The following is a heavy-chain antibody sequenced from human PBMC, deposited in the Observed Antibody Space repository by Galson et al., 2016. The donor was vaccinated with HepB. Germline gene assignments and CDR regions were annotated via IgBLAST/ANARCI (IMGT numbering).Heavy chain of an antibody. Sequence: SVKVSCKASGRTLTSYDIDWVRQATGQGLEWMGWMNPNSGNTGYAQKFQGRVTMTRDNSINTAYMELGGLRSEDTAVYYCARGDLHYYDSSGYYLPYYYFDFWGQGTLVTVSS. CDR3: ARGDLHYYDSSGYYLPYYYFDF. V-gene: IGHV1-8*01. D-gene: IGHD3-22*01. J-gene: IGHJ4*02. CDR1: GRTLTSYD. CDR2: MNPNSGNT.